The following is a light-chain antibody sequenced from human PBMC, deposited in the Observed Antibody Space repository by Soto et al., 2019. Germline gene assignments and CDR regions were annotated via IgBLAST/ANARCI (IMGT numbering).Light chain of an antibody. CDR3: QQRLNWPPG. V-gene: IGKV3-11*01. CDR1: QSVTNY. Sequence: EIVLTQSPGTLSLSTGERATLTCRASQSVTNYIAWYQQRPGQAPRLLIYDASNRATGVPARFSGSRSGTDFTLTISDLEPADFGLYYCQQRLNWPPGFGQGTKVDI. CDR2: DAS. J-gene: IGKJ1*01.